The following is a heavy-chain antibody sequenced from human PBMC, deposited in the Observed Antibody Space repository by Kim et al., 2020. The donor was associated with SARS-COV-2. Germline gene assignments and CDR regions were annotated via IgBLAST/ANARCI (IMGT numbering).Heavy chain of an antibody. D-gene: IGHD2-21*01. Sequence: GGSLRLSCAASGFTFSDYYMSWIRQAPGKGLEWVSYISSSSSYTNYADSVKGRFTISRDNAKNSLYLQMNSLRAEDTAVYYCARSKFQDPFDYWGQGTLVTVSS. V-gene: IGHV3-11*06. CDR1: GFTFSDYY. J-gene: IGHJ4*02. CDR3: ARSKFQDPFDY. CDR2: ISSSSSYT.